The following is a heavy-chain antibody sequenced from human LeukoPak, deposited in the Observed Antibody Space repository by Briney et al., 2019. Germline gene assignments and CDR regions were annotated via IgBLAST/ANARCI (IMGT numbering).Heavy chain of an antibody. CDR1: GGSISNYY. V-gene: IGHV4-59*01. Sequence: SETLSLTCTVSGGSISNYYWNWIRQTPGKGLEWIGYIYYSGSTNYNPSLKSRVTISVDTSRNQFSLKVTSVTAVDTAVYYCARDRGAMAFDYWGQGTLVTVSS. D-gene: IGHD3-10*01. J-gene: IGHJ4*02. CDR3: ARDRGAMAFDY. CDR2: IYYSGST.